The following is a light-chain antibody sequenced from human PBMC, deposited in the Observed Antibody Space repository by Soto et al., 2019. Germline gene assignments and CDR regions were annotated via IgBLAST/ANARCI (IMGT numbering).Light chain of an antibody. CDR2: DVS. CDR3: QQYGSSPIT. CDR1: QSVSTN. Sequence: VLGQSPGAMSLSPGGRATPSCRASQSVSTNFAWYLQKPGQAPRLLVYDVSNRATGIPARFSGGGSGTDFTLTISNLEPEDFAVYYCQQYGSSPITFGQGTRLEIK. V-gene: IGKV3-20*01. J-gene: IGKJ5*01.